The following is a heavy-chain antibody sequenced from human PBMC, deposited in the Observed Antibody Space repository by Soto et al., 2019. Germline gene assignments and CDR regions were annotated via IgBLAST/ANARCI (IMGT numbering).Heavy chain of an antibody. CDR2: ISGNGGTT. J-gene: IGHJ4*02. CDR1: GFTFSNYA. Sequence: VGSLRLSCTVSGFTFSNYAMSWVRQAPGKGLGWVSLISGNGGTTDYAAPVKGRFTISRDDSKNTLYLQMNSLKTEDTAVYYCTTDSIGHYYDSSGFYWGQGTLVTVSS. D-gene: IGHD3-22*01. V-gene: IGHV3-15*01. CDR3: TTDSIGHYYDSSGFY.